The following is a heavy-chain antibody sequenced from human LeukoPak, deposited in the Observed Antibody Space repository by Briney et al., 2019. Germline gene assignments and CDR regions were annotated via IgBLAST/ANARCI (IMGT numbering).Heavy chain of an antibody. V-gene: IGHV4-34*01. CDR1: GGSFSGYY. D-gene: IGHD3-10*01. J-gene: IGHJ4*02. CDR3: ARGGGFGGSDY. Sequence: SETLSLTCAVYGGSFSGYYWSWIRQPPGKGLEWIGEINHSGSTNYNPSLKSRVTISVDTSKNQFSLKLSSVTAADTAVYYCARGGGFGGSDYWGQGTLVTVSS. CDR2: INHSGST.